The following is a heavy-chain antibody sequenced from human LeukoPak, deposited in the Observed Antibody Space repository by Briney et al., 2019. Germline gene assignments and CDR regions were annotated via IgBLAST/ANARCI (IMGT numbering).Heavy chain of an antibody. CDR3: ARVIGVVIRRRNWFDP. CDR2: VSSSGSTI. CDR1: GFTFSDYY. J-gene: IGHJ5*02. Sequence: PGGSLRLSCAASGFTFSDYYMSWIGQAPGKGLAWVSCVSSSGSTIYYADSVKGRFTISRDNAKNSLYLQMNSLRAEDTAVYYCARVIGVVIRRRNWFDPWGQGTLVTVSS. V-gene: IGHV3-11*01. D-gene: IGHD3-3*01.